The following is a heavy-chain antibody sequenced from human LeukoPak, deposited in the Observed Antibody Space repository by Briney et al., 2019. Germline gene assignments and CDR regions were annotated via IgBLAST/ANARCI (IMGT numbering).Heavy chain of an antibody. CDR3: ARRLVVRGVIISDWFDP. Sequence: SETLSLTCTVSGGSISSYHWSWIRQPPGKGLEWIGYIYYSGSTNYNPSLKSRVTISVDTSKNQFSLKLSSVTAADTAVYYCARRLVVRGVIISDWFDPWGQGTLVTVSS. J-gene: IGHJ5*02. V-gene: IGHV4-59*01. CDR2: IYYSGST. D-gene: IGHD3-10*01. CDR1: GGSISSYH.